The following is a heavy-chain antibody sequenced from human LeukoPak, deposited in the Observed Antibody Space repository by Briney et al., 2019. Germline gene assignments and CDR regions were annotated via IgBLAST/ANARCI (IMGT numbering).Heavy chain of an antibody. CDR3: ARSLDYYGSGSHYPLYYFDY. CDR2: INPSGGST. J-gene: IGHJ4*02. CDR1: GYTFTSYY. V-gene: IGHV1-46*01. Sequence: ASVKVSCKASGYTFTSYYMHWVRQAPGQGLEWMGIINPSGGSTSYAQKFQGRVTMTRDTSTSTVYMELSSLRSEDTAVYYCARSLDYYGSGSHYPLYYFDYWGQGTLVTVSS. D-gene: IGHD3-10*01.